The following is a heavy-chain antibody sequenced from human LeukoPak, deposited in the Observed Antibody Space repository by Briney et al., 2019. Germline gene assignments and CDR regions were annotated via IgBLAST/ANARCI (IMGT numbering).Heavy chain of an antibody. CDR1: GGSVTSSSYF. Sequence: PSETLSLTCTVSGGSVTSSSYFWGWIRQPPGKGLEWIGSIYYSGNTYYHPSLKSRVTISVDTSKNQFSLKLTSVTAADTAVYYCAGLPNGYNQAYNWFDPWGQGTLVTVSS. J-gene: IGHJ5*02. D-gene: IGHD5-24*01. V-gene: IGHV4-39*07. CDR3: AGLPNGYNQAYNWFDP. CDR2: IYYSGNT.